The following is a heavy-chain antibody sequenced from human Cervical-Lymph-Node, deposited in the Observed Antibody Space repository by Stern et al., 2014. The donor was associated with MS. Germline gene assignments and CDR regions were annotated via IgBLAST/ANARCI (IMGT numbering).Heavy chain of an antibody. D-gene: IGHD2-8*01. CDR3: ARDGGFCTNRVCPKYYHSGMDV. CDR1: GGFIKSYY. CDR2: FHFSGNS. V-gene: IGHV4-4*07. J-gene: IGHJ6*02. Sequence: LQLQESGPGLVKPSETLSLTCTVSGGFIKSYYWSWVRQSAGKGLEWIGRFHFSGNSNYNPSLKSRVTMSVDTSKSQFSLKLTSVTAADSAVYYCARDGGFCTNRVCPKYYHSGMDVWGQGTTVTVSS.